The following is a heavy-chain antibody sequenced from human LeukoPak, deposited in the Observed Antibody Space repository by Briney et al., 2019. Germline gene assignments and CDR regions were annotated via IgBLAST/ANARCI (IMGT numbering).Heavy chain of an antibody. CDR3: ARAVAPYYFDY. D-gene: IGHD6-19*01. J-gene: IGHJ4*02. CDR2: IYYSGST. V-gene: IGHV4-59*12. Sequence: SETLSLTCTVSGGSISSYYWSWIRQPPGKGLEWIGSIYYSGSTYYNPSLKSRVTISVDTSKNQFSLKLSSVTAADTAVYYRARAVAPYYFDYWGQGTLVTVSS. CDR1: GGSISSYY.